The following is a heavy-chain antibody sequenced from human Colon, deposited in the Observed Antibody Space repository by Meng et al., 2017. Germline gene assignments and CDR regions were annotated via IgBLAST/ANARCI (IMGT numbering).Heavy chain of an antibody. D-gene: IGHD6-6*01. Sequence: QVQLMQSGAEVKTPGSSVRVSCKACGGSSDNYAISWVRQAPGQGLERVGGIIPGVGTTNYAQRFQGRVTITTDRSAGTVFMQLNSLRFEDTAVYYCARDRRNYYLDLWGQGTLVTVSS. CDR1: GGSSDNYA. V-gene: IGHV1-69*05. J-gene: IGHJ4*02. CDR3: ARDRRNYYLDL. CDR2: IIPGVGTT.